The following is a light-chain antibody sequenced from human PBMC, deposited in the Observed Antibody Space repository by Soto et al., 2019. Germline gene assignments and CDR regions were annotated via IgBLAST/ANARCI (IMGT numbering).Light chain of an antibody. J-gene: IGKJ5*01. Sequence: EIVLTQSPATLSLSPGERATLSCRASPSVANFVAWYHQKPGQAPRLLIYGAFNRATAIPARFSGSGSGTDFTLTISSLEPEDSAVYYCQQRNISPPVTFGHGTRLEIK. V-gene: IGKV3-11*01. CDR3: QQRNISPPVT. CDR1: PSVANF. CDR2: GAF.